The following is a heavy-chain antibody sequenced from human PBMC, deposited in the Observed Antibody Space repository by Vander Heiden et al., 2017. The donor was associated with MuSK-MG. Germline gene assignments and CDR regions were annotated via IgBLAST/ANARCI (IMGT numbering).Heavy chain of an antibody. D-gene: IGHD3-16*02. CDR2: INHSGST. J-gene: IGHJ4*02. V-gene: IGHV4-34*01. CDR3: ARVPMTYDYGWGSYRYSPKTPFDY. Sequence: QVQLQQWGAGLLKPSETLSLTCAVYGGSFSGYYWSWIRQPPGKGLEWIGEINHSGSTNYHPSLKSRVTISVDTSKNQFSLKLSSVTAADTAVYYCARVPMTYDYGWGSYRYSPKTPFDYWGQGTLVTVSS. CDR1: GGSFSGYY.